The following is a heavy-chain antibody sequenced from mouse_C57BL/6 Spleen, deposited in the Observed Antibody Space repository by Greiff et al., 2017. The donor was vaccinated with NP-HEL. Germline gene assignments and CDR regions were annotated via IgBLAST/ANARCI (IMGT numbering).Heavy chain of an antibody. CDR2: IYPGGGYT. CDR3: ARRGYVYAMDY. CDR1: GYTFTNYW. D-gene: IGHD2-14*01. Sequence: QVQLQQSGAELVRPGTSVKMSCKASGYTFTNYWIGWAKQRPGHGLEWIGDIYPGGGYTNYNEKFKGKATLTADKSSSTAYMQVSSLTSEDSAIYYCARRGYVYAMDYWGQGTSVTVSS. V-gene: IGHV1-63*01. J-gene: IGHJ4*01.